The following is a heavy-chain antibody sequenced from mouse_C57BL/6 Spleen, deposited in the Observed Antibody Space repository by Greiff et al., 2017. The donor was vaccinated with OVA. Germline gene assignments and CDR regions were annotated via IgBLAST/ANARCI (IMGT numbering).Heavy chain of an antibody. CDR2: ISSGSSTI. D-gene: IGHD2-5*01. Sequence: EVQRVESGGGLVKPGGSLKLSCAASGFTFSDYGMHWVRQAPEKGLEWVAYISSGSSTIYSADTVKGRFTISRDNAKNTLFLQMTRLRSEDTAMYYCAREGAYYSNYVVYYFDYWGQGTTLTVSS. V-gene: IGHV5-17*01. CDR3: AREGAYYSNYVVYYFDY. CDR1: GFTFSDYG. J-gene: IGHJ2*01.